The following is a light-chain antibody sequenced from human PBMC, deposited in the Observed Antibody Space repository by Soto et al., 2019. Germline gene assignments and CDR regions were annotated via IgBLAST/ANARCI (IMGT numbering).Light chain of an antibody. V-gene: IGKV3-20*01. J-gene: IGKJ1*01. CDR2: DAS. CDR3: QHLSA. Sequence: EIVLTQSPGTLSLSPGERASLSCRASQSLSSSHLIWYQQKPGQAPRLLIYDASSRATGIPDRFSGGGSGTDFTLTFSRLEPEDFAVYYCQHLSAFGQGTKVEIK. CDR1: QSLSSSH.